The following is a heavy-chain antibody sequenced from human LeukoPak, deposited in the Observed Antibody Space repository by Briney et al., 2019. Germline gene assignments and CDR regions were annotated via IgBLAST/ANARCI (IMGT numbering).Heavy chain of an antibody. V-gene: IGHV1-2*02. Sequence: ASVKVSCKASGYTFTVYYMHWVRQAPGQGLEWMGWINPNSGGTNYAQKFQGRVTMTRDTSISTAYMELSRLRSDDTAVYYCARADIVVVPGPYYYYYMDVWGKGTTVTVSS. J-gene: IGHJ6*03. CDR3: ARADIVVVPGPYYYYYMDV. D-gene: IGHD2-2*01. CDR1: GYTFTVYY. CDR2: INPNSGGT.